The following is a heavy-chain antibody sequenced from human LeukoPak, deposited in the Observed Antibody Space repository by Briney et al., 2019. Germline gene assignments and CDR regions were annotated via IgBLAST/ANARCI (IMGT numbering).Heavy chain of an antibody. Sequence: ASVKVSCKASGYTFTSYDINWVRQAPGQGLEWMGWMNPNSGNTGYAQKFQGRVTMTRNTSISTAYMELSSLRSEDTAVYYCARGLQAAGTGFWFDPWGQGTLVTVSS. CDR1: GYTFTSYD. J-gene: IGHJ5*02. CDR2: MNPNSGNT. V-gene: IGHV1-8*01. CDR3: ARGLQAAGTGFWFDP. D-gene: IGHD6-13*01.